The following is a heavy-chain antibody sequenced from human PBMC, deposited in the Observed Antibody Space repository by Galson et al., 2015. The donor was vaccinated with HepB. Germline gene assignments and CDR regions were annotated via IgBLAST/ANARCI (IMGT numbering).Heavy chain of an antibody. J-gene: IGHJ4*02. Sequence: TVSGGSISSGGYYWSWIRQHPGKGLEWIGYIYYSGSTYYNPSLKSRVTISVDTSKNQFSLKLSSVTAADTAVYYCATDFTIFGGGFDYWGQGTLVTVSS. V-gene: IGHV4-31*02. CDR3: ATDFTIFGGGFDY. D-gene: IGHD3-3*01. CDR2: IYYSGST. CDR1: GGSISSGGYY.